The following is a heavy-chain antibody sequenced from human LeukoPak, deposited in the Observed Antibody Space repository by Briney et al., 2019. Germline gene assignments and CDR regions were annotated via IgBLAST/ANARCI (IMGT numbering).Heavy chain of an antibody. J-gene: IGHJ4*02. Sequence: HPSETLSLTCAVYGGSFSGYYWSWIRQPPGKGLEWIGEINHSGSTNYNPSLKSRVTISVDTSKNQFSLKLSSVTAADTAVYYCARGSQSLGYCSGGSCRAKIFDYWGQGTLVTVSS. CDR3: ARGSQSLGYCSGGSCRAKIFDY. CDR1: GGSFSGYY. D-gene: IGHD2-15*01. CDR2: INHSGST. V-gene: IGHV4-34*01.